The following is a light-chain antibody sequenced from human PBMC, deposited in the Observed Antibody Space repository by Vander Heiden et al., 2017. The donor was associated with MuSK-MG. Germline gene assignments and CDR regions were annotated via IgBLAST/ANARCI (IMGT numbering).Light chain of an antibody. V-gene: IGKV3-15*01. J-gene: IGKJ4*01. CDR2: GAS. CDR1: QSVSSN. CDR3: QQYYNWPGLT. Sequence: EIVRTQSPATLSVSPGERATLSCRASQSVSSNLAWYQQKPGQAPRLLIYGASTRATGIPARFSGSGSGTEFTLTISSLQSEDFAVYYCQQYYNWPGLTFGGGTKVEIK.